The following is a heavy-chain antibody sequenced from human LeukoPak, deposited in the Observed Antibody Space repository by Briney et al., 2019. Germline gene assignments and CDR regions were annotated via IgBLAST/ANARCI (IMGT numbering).Heavy chain of an antibody. CDR3: ARSSYSSSWYDY. V-gene: IGHV3-53*01. J-gene: IGHJ4*02. D-gene: IGHD6-13*01. Sequence: PGGSLRLSCAASGFTVSSNYMSWVRQAPGKGLEWVSVIYSGGSTYYADSVKGRFTISRDNSKNTLYLQMNSLRAEDTAVYYCARSSYSSSWYDYWGQGTLVTVSS. CDR2: IYSGGST. CDR1: GFTVSSNY.